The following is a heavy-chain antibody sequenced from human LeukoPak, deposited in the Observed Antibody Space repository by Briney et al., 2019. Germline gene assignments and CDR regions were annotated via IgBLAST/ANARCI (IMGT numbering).Heavy chain of an antibody. V-gene: IGHV3-30*02. CDR3: AKAPNLVAAPDY. Sequence: AGTLRLTCAASGFTFSNYDMHWIRQAPGKGLEWVAFIRYDGSNKYYGNSVKGRFTISRDNSKNTLYLQMNSLRAEDTAVYYCAKAPNLVAAPDYWGQGTLVTVSS. J-gene: IGHJ4*02. CDR1: GFTFSNYD. CDR2: IRYDGSNK. D-gene: IGHD2-15*01.